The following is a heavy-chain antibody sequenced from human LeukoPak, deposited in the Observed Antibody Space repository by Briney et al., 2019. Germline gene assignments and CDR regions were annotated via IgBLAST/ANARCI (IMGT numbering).Heavy chain of an antibody. CDR3: ARCQYSSFPDY. CDR2: ISYDGSNK. V-gene: IGHV3-30*04. CDR1: GFTFSSYA. J-gene: IGHJ4*02. D-gene: IGHD6-6*01. Sequence: GRSLRLSCAASGFTFSSYAMHWVRQAPGKGLEWVAVISYDGSNKYYADSVKGRFTISRDNAKNSLYLQMNSLRAEDTAVYYCARCQYSSFPDYWGQGTLVTVSS.